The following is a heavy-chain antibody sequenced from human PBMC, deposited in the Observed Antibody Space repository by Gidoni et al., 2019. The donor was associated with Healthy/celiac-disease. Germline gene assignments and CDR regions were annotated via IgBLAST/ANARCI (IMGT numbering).Heavy chain of an antibody. CDR3: ARDWGSDSSWPLRDFDY. CDR2: ISSSSSYI. CDR1: GFTFSSYS. D-gene: IGHD6-13*01. Sequence: EVQLVESGGGLVKPGGSLRLSCAASGFTFSSYSMNWVRQAPGKGLEWVSSISSSSSYIYYADSVKGRFTISRDNAKNSLYLQMNSLRAEDTAVYYCARDWGSDSSWPLRDFDYWGQGTLVTVSS. V-gene: IGHV3-21*01. J-gene: IGHJ4*02.